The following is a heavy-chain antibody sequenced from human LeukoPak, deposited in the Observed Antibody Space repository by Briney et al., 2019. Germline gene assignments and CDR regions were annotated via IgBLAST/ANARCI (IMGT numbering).Heavy chain of an antibody. Sequence: GGSLRLSCAASGFTFSSSLMHWVRQAPGKGLEWVAVVSYDGINKYYADFVEARLTISRDNSKNTVFLEMNSLRPEDTAVYYCARELEPRSPDFYYYGMDVWGQGTTVIVSS. CDR2: VSYDGINK. CDR3: ARELEPRSPDFYYYGMDV. CDR1: GFTFSSSL. J-gene: IGHJ6*02. V-gene: IGHV3-30-3*01. D-gene: IGHD1-1*01.